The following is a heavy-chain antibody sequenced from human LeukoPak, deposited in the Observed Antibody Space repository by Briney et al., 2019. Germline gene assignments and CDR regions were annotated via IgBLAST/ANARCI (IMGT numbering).Heavy chain of an antibody. V-gene: IGHV3-20*04. Sequence: GGSLRLSXAASGFTFDDYGMSWVRQAPGKGLEWVSGINWNGGSTGYADSVKGRFTISRDNAKNSLYLQMNSLRAEDTALYYCARDLPYDSSGYYFSPDYWGQGTLVTVSS. CDR1: GFTFDDYG. CDR2: INWNGGST. J-gene: IGHJ4*02. CDR3: ARDLPYDSSGYYFSPDY. D-gene: IGHD3-22*01.